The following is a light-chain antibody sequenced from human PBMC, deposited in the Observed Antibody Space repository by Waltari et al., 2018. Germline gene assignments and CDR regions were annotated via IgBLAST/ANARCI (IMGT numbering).Light chain of an antibody. CDR3: LLSFYDIRA. V-gene: IGLV7-46*01. Sequence: QAEVTQEPSLTVSPGRTVTLTCCSSTGAVTSTHHPYWFLQKPGQVPRTLIYDTDNKHSWTPARFSGSLLGGKAALTLSGAQPEDEAVYYCLLSFYDIRAFGGGTKLTVL. CDR2: DTD. CDR1: TGAVTSTHH. J-gene: IGLJ3*02.